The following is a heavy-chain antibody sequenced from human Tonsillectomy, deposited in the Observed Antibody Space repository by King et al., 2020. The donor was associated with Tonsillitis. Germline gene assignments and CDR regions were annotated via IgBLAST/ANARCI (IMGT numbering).Heavy chain of an antibody. CDR2: IYYSGST. V-gene: IGHV4-31*03. CDR1: GGSISSGDCY. Sequence: VQLQESGPGLVKPSQTLSLTCTVSGGSISSGDCYWSWIRQHPGKGLEWIGNIYYSGSTYYNPSLKSRVIISVDTCKNQFSLKLTSVTAADAAVYYCARDRTLGYGMDVWGQGTTVSVSS. D-gene: IGHD3-16*01. CDR3: ARDRTLGYGMDV. J-gene: IGHJ6*02.